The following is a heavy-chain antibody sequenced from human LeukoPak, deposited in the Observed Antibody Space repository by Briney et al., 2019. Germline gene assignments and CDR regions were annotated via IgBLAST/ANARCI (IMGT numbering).Heavy chain of an antibody. D-gene: IGHD3-10*01. V-gene: IGHV1-24*01. CDR3: ATGVDTMVRGGEYWFDP. CDR2: FDPEDGET. Sequence: ASVKVSCKVSGYTLTELSMHWVRQAPGKGLEWMGGFDPEDGETIYAQKFQGRVTMTEDTSTDTAYMEQSSLRSEDTAVYYCATGVDTMVRGGEYWFDPWGQGTLVTVSS. J-gene: IGHJ5*02. CDR1: GYTLTELS.